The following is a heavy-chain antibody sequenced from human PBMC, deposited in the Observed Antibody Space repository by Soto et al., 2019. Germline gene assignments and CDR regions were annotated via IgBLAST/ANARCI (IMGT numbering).Heavy chain of an antibody. J-gene: IGHJ4*02. CDR1: GGSISSGGYY. CDR3: AREIEGDFSDY. CDR2: IYYSGST. V-gene: IGHV4-31*03. D-gene: IGHD2-21*02. Sequence: PSETLSLTCTVSGGSISSGGYYWSWIRQHPGKGLEWIGYIYYSGSTYYNPSLKSRVTISVDTSKNQFSLKLSSVTAADTAVYYCAREIEGDFSDYWGQGTLVTVSS.